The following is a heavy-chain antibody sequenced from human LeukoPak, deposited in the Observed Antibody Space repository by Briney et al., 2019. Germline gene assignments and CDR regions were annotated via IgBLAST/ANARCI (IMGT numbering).Heavy chain of an antibody. CDR2: IYHSGST. D-gene: IGHD6-13*01. Sequence: PSGTLSLTCAVSGGSISGSNWWSWVRQSPGKGLEWIGEIYHSGSTNYNPSLKSRITISVDKSKNLFSLKLSSVTTADTAVYYCAVASSWSDPYFDNWGQGTLVTVSS. CDR3: AVASSWSDPYFDN. J-gene: IGHJ4*02. CDR1: GGSISGSNW. V-gene: IGHV4-4*02.